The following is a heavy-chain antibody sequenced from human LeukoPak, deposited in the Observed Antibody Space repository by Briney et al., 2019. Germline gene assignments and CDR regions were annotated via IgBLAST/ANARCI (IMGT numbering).Heavy chain of an antibody. J-gene: IGHJ3*02. CDR2: ISYDGSNK. D-gene: IGHD5-18*01. V-gene: IGHV3-30*18. Sequence: PGGSLRLSCAASGFTFSSYGMHWVRQAPGKGLEWVAVISYDGSNKYYADSVKGRFTISRDNSKNTLYLQMNSLRAEDTAVYYCAKGYSYGTYDAFDIWGQGTMVTVSS. CDR3: AKGYSYGTYDAFDI. CDR1: GFTFSSYG.